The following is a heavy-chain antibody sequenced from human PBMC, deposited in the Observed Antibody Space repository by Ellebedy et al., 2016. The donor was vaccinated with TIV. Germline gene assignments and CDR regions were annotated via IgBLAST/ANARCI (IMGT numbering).Heavy chain of an antibody. J-gene: IGHJ4*02. CDR1: GFTFSSYW. CDR2: INSDGSRT. Sequence: PGGSLRLSCAASGFTFSSYWMHWVRQAPGKGLVWVSRINSDGSRTNYAASVKGRFTIARDNAKNTLYVQMNSLRTEDTAVYYCARGDRAGTTRLVDYWGQGTLVTVSS. D-gene: IGHD1-7*01. V-gene: IGHV3-74*01. CDR3: ARGDRAGTTRLVDY.